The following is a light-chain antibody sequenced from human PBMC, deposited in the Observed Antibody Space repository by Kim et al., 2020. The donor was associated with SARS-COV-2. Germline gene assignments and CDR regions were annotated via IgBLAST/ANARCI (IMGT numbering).Light chain of an antibody. CDR3: QQYNKVPYT. CDR2: GAS. CDR1: QSVSTN. V-gene: IGKV3-15*01. J-gene: IGKJ2*01. Sequence: PGESAPLTCRASQSVSTNLAWYQHKRGQAPRLLIYGASTRATGIPATFSGSGSGTEFTLTISSLQSEDFAVYFCQQYNKVPYTFGQGTKLEI.